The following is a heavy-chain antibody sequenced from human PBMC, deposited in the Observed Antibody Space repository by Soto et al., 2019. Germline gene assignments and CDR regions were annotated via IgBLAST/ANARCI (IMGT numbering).Heavy chain of an antibody. CDR1: GFTFSSYG. Sequence: GGSLRLSCAASGFTFSSYGMHWVRQAPGKGLEWVAVISYDGSNKYYADSVKGRFTISRDNSKNTLYLQMNSLRAEDTAVYYCAKVSRHFGESYYYYGMDVWGQGTTVTVSS. V-gene: IGHV3-30*18. D-gene: IGHD3-10*01. CDR2: ISYDGSNK. CDR3: AKVSRHFGESYYYYGMDV. J-gene: IGHJ6*02.